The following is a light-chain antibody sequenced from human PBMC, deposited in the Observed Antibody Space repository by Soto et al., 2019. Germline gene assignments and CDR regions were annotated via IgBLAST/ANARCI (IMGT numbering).Light chain of an antibody. CDR2: ATS. V-gene: IGKV3-20*01. Sequence: EIVLTQSPGTLSLSPGERATLSCRASQSGSSRYLAWYQQKPGQAPRLLIYATSDRATGIPDSFSGSGSATYFTLTITRLEREDFAVYYCQQYGSSWTFGQGTKVEIK. J-gene: IGKJ1*01. CDR3: QQYGSSWT. CDR1: QSGSSRY.